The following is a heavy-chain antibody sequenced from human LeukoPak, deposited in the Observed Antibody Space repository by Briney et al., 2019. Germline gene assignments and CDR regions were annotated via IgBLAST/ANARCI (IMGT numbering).Heavy chain of an antibody. CDR1: GYSFTSYW. V-gene: IGHV5-51*01. CDR2: IYPGDSDT. J-gene: IGHJ4*02. CDR3: ARRPPYCSGGSCFYYFDY. Sequence: GASLQISCKGSGYSFTSYWIGWVRQLPGKGLEWMGIIYPGDSDTRYSPSFQGQVTISADKSISTAYLQWSSLKASDTAMYYCARRPPYCSGGSCFYYFDYWGQGTLVTVSS. D-gene: IGHD2-15*01.